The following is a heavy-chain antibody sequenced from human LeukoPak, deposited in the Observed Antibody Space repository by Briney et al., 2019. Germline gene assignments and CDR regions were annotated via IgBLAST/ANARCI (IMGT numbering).Heavy chain of an antibody. V-gene: IGHV3-33*01. CDR2: IWFDGSNK. Sequence: PGGSLRLSCAASGFTFSNYGMHWVRQAPGKGLEWVAVIWFDGSNKYYVDSVKGRFTISRDNSKNTLYLQMNSLRAEDTAVYSCARDVDTSNHMSIFDPWGQGTLVTVSS. J-gene: IGHJ5*02. CDR3: ARDVDTSNHMSIFDP. D-gene: IGHD3-3*02. CDR1: GFTFSNYG.